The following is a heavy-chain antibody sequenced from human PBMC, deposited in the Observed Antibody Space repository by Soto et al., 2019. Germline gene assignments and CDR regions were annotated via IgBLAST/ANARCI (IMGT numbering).Heavy chain of an antibody. CDR3: AKAGYSSGWYLSGHY. D-gene: IGHD6-19*01. CDR2: IRGFSPYT. V-gene: IGHV3-21*04. Sequence: GGSLRLSCISSGFTFRTYTMNWVRQAPGKGLEWVSGIRGFSPYTFYAESVKGRFTISRDNAKNSLYLQMNSLRAEDTALYYCAKAGYSSGWYLSGHYWGKGTLVTVSS. J-gene: IGHJ4*02. CDR1: GFTFRTYT.